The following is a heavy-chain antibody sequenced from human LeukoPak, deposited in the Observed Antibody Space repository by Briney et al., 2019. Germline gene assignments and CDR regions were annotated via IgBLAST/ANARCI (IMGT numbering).Heavy chain of an antibody. J-gene: IGHJ6*02. V-gene: IGHV1-8*01. CDR2: MNPNSGNT. Sequence: ASVTVSCKASGYIFTSYDINWVRQATGQGLEWMGWMNPNSGNTGYAQKFQGRVTMTRNTSISTAYMELSSLRSEDTAVYYCARFPKDGSGSSNYYGMDVWGQGTTVTVSS. D-gene: IGHD3-10*01. CDR1: GYIFTSYD. CDR3: ARFPKDGSGSSNYYGMDV.